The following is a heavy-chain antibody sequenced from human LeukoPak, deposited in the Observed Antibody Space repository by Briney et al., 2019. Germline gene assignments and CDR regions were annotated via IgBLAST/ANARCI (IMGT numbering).Heavy chain of an antibody. CDR2: IYHSGST. Sequence: SETLSLTCTVSGYSISSGYYWGWIRQPPGEGLEWIGSIYHSGSTYYNPSLKSRVTISVDTSKNQFSLKLNSVTAADTAVYYCARQVEMAIQGEFDYWGQGTLVTVSS. CDR1: GYSISSGYY. CDR3: ARQVEMAIQGEFDY. V-gene: IGHV4-38-2*02. D-gene: IGHD5-24*01. J-gene: IGHJ4*02.